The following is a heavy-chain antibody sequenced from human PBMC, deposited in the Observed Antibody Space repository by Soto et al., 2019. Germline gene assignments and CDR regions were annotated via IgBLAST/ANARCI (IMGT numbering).Heavy chain of an antibody. CDR2: IYPSDSDI. J-gene: IGHJ6*02. CDR3: ARVPSFVTPGNDYFGLDF. CDR1: GYSFTYYW. Sequence: PGESLKISCKGSGYSFTYYWIAWVRQMPGKGLEWMGIIYPSDSDIRYSPSFQGQVTISADKSISTAYLQWTSLKTSDTAMYYCARVPSFVTPGNDYFGLDFWGQGTTVTVSS. V-gene: IGHV5-51*01. D-gene: IGHD3-3*01.